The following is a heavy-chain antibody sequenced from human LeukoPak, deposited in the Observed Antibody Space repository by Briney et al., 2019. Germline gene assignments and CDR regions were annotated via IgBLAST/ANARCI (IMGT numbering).Heavy chain of an antibody. V-gene: IGHV4-4*07. D-gene: IGHD3-3*01. J-gene: IGHJ6*03. CDR2: IYTSGST. CDR3: ARDPDYDFWSGYRGPYMDV. Sequence: SETLSLTCTVSVGSISRYYCSWIRQPAGKGLEWMGRIYTSGSTNYNPSLKSRVTMSVDTSKNQFSLKLSSVTAAEPAVSYCARDPDYDFWSGYRGPYMDVWGKGTTVTVSS. CDR1: VGSISRYY.